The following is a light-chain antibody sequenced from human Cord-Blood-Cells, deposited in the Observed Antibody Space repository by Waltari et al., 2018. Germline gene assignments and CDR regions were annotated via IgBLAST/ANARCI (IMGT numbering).Light chain of an antibody. Sequence: QSALTQPASVSGSPGQSITISCTGTSSDVGSYNLVPWYQQHPGKAPKLMIYEGSKRHSGVSNRLSGSKPGNTASLTISGLRAVDEADDYCCSYAGSVVFGGGTKLPVL. CDR2: EGS. CDR1: SSDVGSYNL. J-gene: IGLJ2*01. CDR3: CSYAGSVV. V-gene: IGLV2-23*01.